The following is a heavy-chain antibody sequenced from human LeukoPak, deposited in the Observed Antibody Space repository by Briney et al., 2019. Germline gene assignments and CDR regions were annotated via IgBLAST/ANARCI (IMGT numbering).Heavy chain of an antibody. CDR1: GFTFSSYS. CDR3: ARGAQWDDY. CDR2: ISSSSSTI. Sequence: GGSLRPSCAASGFTFSSYSMNWVRQAPGKGLEWVSYISSSSSTIYYADSVKGRFTISRDNAKNSLYLQMNSLRAEDTAVYYCARGAQWDDYWGQGTLVTVSS. J-gene: IGHJ4*02. V-gene: IGHV3-48*01. D-gene: IGHD1-26*01.